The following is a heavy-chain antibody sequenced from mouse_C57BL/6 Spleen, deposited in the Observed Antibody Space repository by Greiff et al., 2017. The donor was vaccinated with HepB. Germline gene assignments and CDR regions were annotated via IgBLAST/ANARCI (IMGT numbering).Heavy chain of an antibody. D-gene: IGHD2-1*01. CDR1: GYTFTNYW. V-gene: IGHV1-63*01. CDR3: ARRDGNYAWFAY. J-gene: IGHJ3*01. CDR2: IYPGGGYT. Sequence: VQLQQSGAELVRPGTSVKMSCKASGYTFTNYWIGWAKQRPGHGLEWIGDIYPGGGYTNYNEKFKGKATLTADKSSSTAYMQCSSLTSEDSAIYYCARRDGNYAWFAYWGHGTLVTVSA.